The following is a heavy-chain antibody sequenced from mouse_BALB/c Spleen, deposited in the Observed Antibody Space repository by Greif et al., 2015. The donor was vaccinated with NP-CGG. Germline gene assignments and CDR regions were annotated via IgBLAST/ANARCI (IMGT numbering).Heavy chain of an antibody. V-gene: IGHV8-12*01. CDR3: ARIYYYGSSYWYFDV. D-gene: IGHD1-1*01. CDR1: GFSLSTSGMG. Sequence: QVTLKVCGPGILQPSQTLSLTCSFSGFSLSTSGMGVSWIRQPSGKGLEWLAHIYWDDDKRYNPSLKSRLTISKDTSSTQVFLKITSVDTADTATYYCARIYYYGSSYWYFDVWGAGTTVTVSS. CDR2: IYWDDDK. J-gene: IGHJ1*01.